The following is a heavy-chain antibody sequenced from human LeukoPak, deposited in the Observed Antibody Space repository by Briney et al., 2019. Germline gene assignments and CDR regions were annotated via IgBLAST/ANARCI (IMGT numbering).Heavy chain of an antibody. J-gene: IGHJ3*02. CDR3: ARSHIVGADDAFDI. CDR1: GFTFSSYG. D-gene: IGHD1-26*01. Sequence: PGGSLRLSCAASGFTFSSYGMHWVRQAPGKGLEWVAVIWYDGSNKYYADSVKGRFTIFRDNSKNTLYLQMNSLRAEDTAVYYCARSHIVGADDAFDIWGQGTMVTVSS. CDR2: IWYDGSNK. V-gene: IGHV3-33*01.